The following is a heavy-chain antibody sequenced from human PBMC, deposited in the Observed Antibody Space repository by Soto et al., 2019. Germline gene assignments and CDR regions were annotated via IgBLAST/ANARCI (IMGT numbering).Heavy chain of an antibody. D-gene: IGHD4-17*01. V-gene: IGHV4-31*03. CDR1: GGSISSGGYY. CDR2: IYYSGST. Sequence: PSETLSLTCTVSGGSISSGGYYWSWIRQHPGKGLEWIGYIYYSGSTYYNPSLKSRVTISVDTSKNQFSLKLSSVTAADTAVYYCARTTVTTFRTYYFDYWGQGTLVTVS. CDR3: ARTTVTTFRTYYFDY. J-gene: IGHJ4*02.